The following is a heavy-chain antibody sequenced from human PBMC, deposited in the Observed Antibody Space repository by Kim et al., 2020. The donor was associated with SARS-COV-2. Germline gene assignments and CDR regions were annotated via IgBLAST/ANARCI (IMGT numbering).Heavy chain of an antibody. CDR1: GFTFSSYG. Sequence: GGSLRLSCAASGFTFSSYGMHWVRQAPGKGLEWVAVIWYDGSNKYYADSVKGRFTISRDTSKNTLYLQMNSLRAEDTAVYYCARGRAGGIPMVRGVPQDYGMDVWGKGTTVTVSS. CDR2: IWYDGSNK. V-gene: IGHV3-33*01. J-gene: IGHJ6*04. D-gene: IGHD3-10*01. CDR3: ARGRAGGIPMVRGVPQDYGMDV.